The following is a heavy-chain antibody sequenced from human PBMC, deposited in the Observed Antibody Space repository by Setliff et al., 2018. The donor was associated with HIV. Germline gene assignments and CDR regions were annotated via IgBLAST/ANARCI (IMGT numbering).Heavy chain of an antibody. CDR3: VVYFGGNGGRGL. J-gene: IGHJ4*02. CDR2: TPYSGST. D-gene: IGHD2-15*01. CDR1: GDSIVFDDSTRSYH. V-gene: IGHV4-61*01. Sequence: PSETLSLTCRLSGDSIVFDDSTRSYHCSWIRQPPGKGLEWIGTTPYSGSTNYNPSLRSRVTISLDTSTNQFSLRLNSVTAADTAHYFCVVYFGGNGGRGLWGQGTLVTVSS.